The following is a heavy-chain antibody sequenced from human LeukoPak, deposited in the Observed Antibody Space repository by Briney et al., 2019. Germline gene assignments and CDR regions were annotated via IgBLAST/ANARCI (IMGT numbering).Heavy chain of an antibody. Sequence: ASVKVSCKVSGYTLTELSMHWVRQAPGKGLEWMGGFDPEIAKTIYAQKFQGRVTMTGDTSTDTAYMELSSLRSEDTAMYYCATVSGLEWELLHRTFDYWGQGTLVTVSS. CDR1: GYTLTELS. CDR3: ATVSGLEWELLHRTFDY. D-gene: IGHD1-26*01. CDR2: FDPEIAKT. V-gene: IGHV1-24*01. J-gene: IGHJ4*02.